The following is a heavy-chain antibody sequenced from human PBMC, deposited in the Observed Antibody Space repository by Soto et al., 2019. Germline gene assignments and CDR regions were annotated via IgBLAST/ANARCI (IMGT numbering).Heavy chain of an antibody. J-gene: IGHJ5*02. CDR3: ARGVGSGSYYNQYNWFDP. CDR1: GGSFSGYY. V-gene: IGHV4-34*01. CDR2: INHSGST. D-gene: IGHD3-10*01. Sequence: PSETLSLTCAVYGGSFSGYYWSWIRQPPGKGLEWIGEINHSGSTNYNPSLKSRVTISVDTSKNQFSLKLSSVTAADTAVYYCARGVGSGSYYNQYNWFDPWGQGTLVTVSS.